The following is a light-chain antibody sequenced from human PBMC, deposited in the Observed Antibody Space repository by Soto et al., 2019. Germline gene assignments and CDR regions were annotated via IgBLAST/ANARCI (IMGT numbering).Light chain of an antibody. J-gene: IGKJ1*01. Sequence: DIQLTQSPSFLSASVGDRVTITCRASQGISTYLAWYQQKPGKAPKLLIYAASTIQSGVPARFSGSGSGTDFALTISSLQPEDVATYYCQKYNCAPWTFGQGTKVDIK. CDR3: QKYNCAPWT. CDR1: QGISTY. CDR2: AAS. V-gene: IGKV1-9*01.